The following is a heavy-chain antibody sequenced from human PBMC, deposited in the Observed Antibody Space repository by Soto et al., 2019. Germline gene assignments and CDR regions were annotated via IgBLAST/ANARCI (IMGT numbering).Heavy chain of an antibody. CDR3: APGLGVLIDY. Sequence: PGGSLRLSCAASGFTFSSYGMHWVRQAPGKGLEWVAVISYDGSNKYYADSVKGRFTISRDNSKNTLYLQMNSLRAEDTAVYYCAPGLGVLIDYWGQGTLVTVPQ. J-gene: IGHJ4*02. CDR2: ISYDGSNK. D-gene: IGHD2-8*01. CDR1: GFTFSSYG. V-gene: IGHV3-30*03.